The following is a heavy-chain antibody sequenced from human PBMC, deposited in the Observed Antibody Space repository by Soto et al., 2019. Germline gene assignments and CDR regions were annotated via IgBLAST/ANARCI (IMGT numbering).Heavy chain of an antibody. V-gene: IGHV3-11*01. Sequence: GGSLRLSCAASGFTFSDYYMSWIRQAPGKGLEWVSYISSSGSTIYYADSVKGRFTISRDNAKNSLYLQMNSLRAEDTAVYYCARTLVVAAPDFDIWGQGTMVTVSS. CDR2: ISSSGSTI. J-gene: IGHJ3*02. CDR3: ARTLVVAAPDFDI. D-gene: IGHD2-15*01. CDR1: GFTFSDYY.